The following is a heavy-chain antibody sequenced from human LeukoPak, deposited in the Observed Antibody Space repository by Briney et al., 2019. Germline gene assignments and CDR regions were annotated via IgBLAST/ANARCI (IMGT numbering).Heavy chain of an antibody. CDR2: ISSSSSYI. V-gene: IGHV3-11*06. D-gene: IGHD2-2*01. J-gene: IGHJ5*02. Sequence: GGSLRLSCAASGFTFSDYYMSWIRQAPGKGLEWVSSISSSSSYIYYADSVKGRFTISRDNAKNSLYLQMNSLRAEDTAVYYCARSRGCSSTSCYVNWFDPWGQGTLVTVSS. CDR1: GFTFSDYY. CDR3: ARSRGCSSTSCYVNWFDP.